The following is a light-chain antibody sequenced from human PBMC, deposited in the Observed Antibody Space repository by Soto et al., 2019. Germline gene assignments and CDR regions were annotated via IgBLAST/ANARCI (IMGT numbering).Light chain of an antibody. V-gene: IGKV1-39*01. J-gene: IGKJ4*01. CDR1: QSISSY. CDR2: AAS. Sequence: DIQMTQSPSSLSASIGDRVTITCRASQSISSYLNWYQQKPGKAPKLLIYAASSLQSGVPSRFSGSGSGTDFTLTISSLQPEDFATYYCQQSYSISLTFGGGTKVEIK. CDR3: QQSYSISLT.